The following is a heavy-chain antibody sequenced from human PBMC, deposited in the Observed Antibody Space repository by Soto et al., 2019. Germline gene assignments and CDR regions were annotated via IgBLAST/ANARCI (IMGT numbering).Heavy chain of an antibody. CDR2: ISGSGGST. D-gene: IGHD3-22*01. Sequence: GGSLRLSCGASLFTFSDYAMSWGRQAPGKGLEWVSTISGSGGSTYYADSVKGRFTISRDNSKNTLYLQMNSLRAEDTALYHCAKDPQTYSFDSTGYSYAPLYAYWGRGTLVTVSS. V-gene: IGHV3-23*01. CDR3: AKDPQTYSFDSTGYSYAPLYAY. CDR1: LFTFSDYA. J-gene: IGHJ4*02.